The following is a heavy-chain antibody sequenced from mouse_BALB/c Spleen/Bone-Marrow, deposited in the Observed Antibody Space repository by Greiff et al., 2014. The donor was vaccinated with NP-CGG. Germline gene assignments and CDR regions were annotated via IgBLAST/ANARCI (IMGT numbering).Heavy chain of an antibody. Sequence: QVQLKESGAELVRPGTAVNVSCKASGYAFTNYLIEWVKQRPGQGLEWIGVINPGSGGANHNEKFKGKATLTADKSSSTAYMQLSSLTSDDSAVYFCARFGRYYFDYWGQGTTLTVSP. V-gene: IGHV1-54*01. CDR1: GYAFTNYL. CDR2: INPGSGGA. CDR3: ARFGRYYFDY. J-gene: IGHJ2*01.